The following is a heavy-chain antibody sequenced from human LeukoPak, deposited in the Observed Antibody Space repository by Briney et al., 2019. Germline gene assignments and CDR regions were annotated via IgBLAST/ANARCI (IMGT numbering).Heavy chain of an antibody. CDR1: GGSFSGYY. CDR3: ARGVNSGYFDY. D-gene: IGHD1-26*01. J-gene: IGHJ4*02. CDR2: INHSGST. V-gene: IGHV4-34*01. Sequence: PSETLSLTCAVYGGSFSGYYWSWIRQPPGKGLEWIGEINHSGSTNYNPSLKSRVTLSVDTSKNQFSLKLTSVTAADTAVYYCARGVNSGYFDYCGQGTLVTVSS.